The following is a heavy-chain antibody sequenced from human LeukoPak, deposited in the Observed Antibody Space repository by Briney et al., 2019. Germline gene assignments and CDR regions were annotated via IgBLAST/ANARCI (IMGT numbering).Heavy chain of an antibody. CDR2: IYSGGST. CDR3: ARRSGYSSSSRGMDV. J-gene: IGHJ6*02. D-gene: IGHD6-6*01. V-gene: IGHV3-66*04. CDR1: GFTVSSNY. Sequence: GGSLRLSCAASGFTVSSNYMSWVRQAPGEGLEWVSVIYSGGSTYYADSVKGRFTISRDNSKNTLYLQMNSLRAEDTAVYYCARRSGYSSSSRGMDVWGQGTTVTVSS.